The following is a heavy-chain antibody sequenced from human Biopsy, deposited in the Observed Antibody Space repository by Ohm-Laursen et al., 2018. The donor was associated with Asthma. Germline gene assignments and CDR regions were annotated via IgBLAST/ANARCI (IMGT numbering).Heavy chain of an antibody. CDR3: ASGPQWSGLDI. CDR2: IPQGGAT. D-gene: IGHD2-8*01. CDR1: RGPFRGYV. V-gene: IGHV4-34*01. J-gene: IGHJ6*02. Sequence: SQTLSLTCALNRGPFRGYVWARIRQPPGKGLEWIGEIPQGGATTVNPSLKSRVTISMDPSKSRLYLSLRSLTAADTAVYYCASGPQWSGLDIWGQGTTVTVSS.